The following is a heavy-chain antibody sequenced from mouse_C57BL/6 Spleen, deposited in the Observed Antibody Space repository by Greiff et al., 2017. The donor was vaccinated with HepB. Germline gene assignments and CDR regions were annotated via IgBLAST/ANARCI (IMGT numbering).Heavy chain of an antibody. V-gene: IGHV1-42*01. CDR2: INPSTGGT. CDR1: GYSFTGYY. Sequence: VQLKQSGPELVKPGASVKISCKASGYSFTGYYMNWVKQSPEKSLEWIGEINPSTGGTTYNQKFKAKATLTVDKSSSTAYMQLKSLTSEDSAVYYCARSVIYYYGSSYHWYFDVWGTGTTVTVSS. D-gene: IGHD1-1*01. CDR3: ARSVIYYYGSSYHWYFDV. J-gene: IGHJ1*03.